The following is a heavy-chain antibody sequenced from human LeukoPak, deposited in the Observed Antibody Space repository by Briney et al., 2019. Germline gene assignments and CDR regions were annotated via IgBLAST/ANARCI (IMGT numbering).Heavy chain of an antibody. D-gene: IGHD3-16*02. Sequence: ASVKVSCKASGYTFTGYYMHWVRQAPGQGLEWMGWINPNSGVTNYAQNFQGRVSMTRDTSISTAYMELSRLRSDDTAVYYCARQQEVSGYFDYWGQGTPVTVSS. CDR1: GYTFTGYY. J-gene: IGHJ4*02. CDR2: INPNSGVT. V-gene: IGHV1-2*02. CDR3: ARQQEVSGYFDY.